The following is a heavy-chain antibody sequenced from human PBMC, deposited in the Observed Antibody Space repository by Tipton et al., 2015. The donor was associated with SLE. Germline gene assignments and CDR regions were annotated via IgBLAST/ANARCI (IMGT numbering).Heavy chain of an antibody. CDR3: ARGVYSGSTPGGWFDP. CDR2: IKEDGSDR. D-gene: IGHD1-26*01. CDR1: GFIFSDFW. V-gene: IGHV3-7*01. J-gene: IGHJ5*02. Sequence: GSLRLSCAASGFIFSDFWMSWVRQAPGKGLEWVANIKEDGSDRSDSVRGRFTISRDNAKNTLYLQMNSLRVDDTAVYYCARGVYSGSTPGGWFDPWGQGTLVTVSS.